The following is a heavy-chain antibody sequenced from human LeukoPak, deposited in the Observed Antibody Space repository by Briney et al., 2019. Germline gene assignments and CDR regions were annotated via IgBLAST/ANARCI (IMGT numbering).Heavy chain of an antibody. Sequence: GGCLRLACVASGFTVSTNYIGWIRPAPGKGLEWVSVIYSGGSTNYADSVKGRLTNYRDNPNTTLYLHMNSLRAEDTAVYYCARVGYTSGWFRDWGQGTLVTVSS. CDR3: ARVGYTSGWFRD. J-gene: IGHJ4*02. CDR1: GFTVSTNY. CDR2: IYSGGST. D-gene: IGHD6-19*01. V-gene: IGHV3-66*01.